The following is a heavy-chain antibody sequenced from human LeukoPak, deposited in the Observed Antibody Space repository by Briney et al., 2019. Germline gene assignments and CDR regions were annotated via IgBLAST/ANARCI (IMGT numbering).Heavy chain of an antibody. CDR3: ANADYGDYVGDY. J-gene: IGHJ4*02. Sequence: GGSLRLSCAASGFTFSSYAMSWVRQAPGKGLEGVSAISGSGGSTYYADSVKGRFTISRDNSKNTLYLQMNSLRAEDTAVYYCANADYGDYVGDYWGQGTLVTVSS. CDR1: GFTFSSYA. CDR2: ISGSGGST. V-gene: IGHV3-23*01. D-gene: IGHD4-17*01.